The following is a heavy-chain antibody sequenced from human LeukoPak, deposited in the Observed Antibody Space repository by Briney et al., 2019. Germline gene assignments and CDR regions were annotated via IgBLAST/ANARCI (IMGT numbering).Heavy chain of an antibody. J-gene: IGHJ4*02. D-gene: IGHD3-22*01. CDR2: IIPNLGTT. CDR3: ATTNDGGGYQWGDFFDF. V-gene: IGHV1-69*04. CDR1: GGTSNSHA. Sequence: ASVKVSCKASGGTSNSHAISWVRQAPGQGLEWMGRIIPNLGTTNRAQNFQDRVTLSADKSTNTAYMELTSLTSDDTAVYYCATTNDGGGYQWGDFFDFWGQGTLVTVSS.